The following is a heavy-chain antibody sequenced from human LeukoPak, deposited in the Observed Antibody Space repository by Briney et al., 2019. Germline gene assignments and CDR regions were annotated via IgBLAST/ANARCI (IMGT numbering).Heavy chain of an antibody. J-gene: IGHJ5*02. D-gene: IGHD3-22*01. V-gene: IGHV3-48*04. CDR2: ISSSSSTI. CDR1: GFTFSSYS. Sequence: GGALRLSCAAPGFTFSSYSMNWVCQALGKGLGWVSYISSSSSTIYYADSVKGRFTISRDNAKNSLYLQMNSLRAEDTAVYYCARDSSGYFHWFDPWGQGTLVTVSS. CDR3: ARDSSGYFHWFDP.